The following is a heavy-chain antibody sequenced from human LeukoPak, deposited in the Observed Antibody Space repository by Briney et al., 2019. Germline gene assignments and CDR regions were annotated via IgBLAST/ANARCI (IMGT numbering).Heavy chain of an antibody. J-gene: IGHJ6*02. D-gene: IGHD3-10*01. Sequence: GGSLRLSCAASGFTFDDYAMHWVQQAPGKGLEWVSGISWNSGSIGYADSVKGRFTISRDNAKNSLYLQMNSLRAEDTALYYCAKDKGGNYYGSGSYYYYYGMDVWGQGTTVTVSS. CDR3: AKDKGGNYYGSGSYYYYYGMDV. CDR2: ISWNSGSI. CDR1: GFTFDDYA. V-gene: IGHV3-9*01.